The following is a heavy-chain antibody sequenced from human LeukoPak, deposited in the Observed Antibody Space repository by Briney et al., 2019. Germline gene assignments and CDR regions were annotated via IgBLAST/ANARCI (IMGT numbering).Heavy chain of an antibody. D-gene: IGHD6-6*01. CDR2: IWFDGSEK. CDR1: GFTFSSYG. V-gene: IGHV3-33*08. J-gene: IGHJ1*01. Sequence: GGSLRLSCAASGFTFSSYGMHWVRQAPGKGLEWVAVIWFDGSEKYYADSVKGRFTISKDNSKNTLYLQMNSLRGEDTAVYYCARDFTTSSTAYFQHWGQGTLVTVSS. CDR3: ARDFTTSSTAYFQH.